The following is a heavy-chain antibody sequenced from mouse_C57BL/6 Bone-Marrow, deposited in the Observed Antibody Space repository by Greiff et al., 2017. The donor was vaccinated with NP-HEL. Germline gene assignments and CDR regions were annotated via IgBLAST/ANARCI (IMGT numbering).Heavy chain of an antibody. CDR3: VRPLYYGNYEGYAMDY. J-gene: IGHJ4*01. CDR1: GFSFNTYA. D-gene: IGHD2-1*01. Sequence: EVQLQESGGGLVQPKGSLKLSCAASGFSFNTYAMNWVRQAPGRVWEWVAHIGSKSNIYATYYADSVKDRFTISRDDSESMLYLQMNNLKTEDTAMYYCVRPLYYGNYEGYAMDYWGQGTSVTVSS. V-gene: IGHV10-1*01. CDR2: IGSKSNIYAT.